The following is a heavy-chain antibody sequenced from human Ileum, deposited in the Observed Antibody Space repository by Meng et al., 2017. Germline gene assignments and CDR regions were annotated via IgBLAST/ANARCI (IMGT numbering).Heavy chain of an antibody. Sequence: QWQVQRWGAGLLKPSETLSLTCAGYAGSFSNYYWSWIRQPPGKGLEWIGEINHSGSTNYNPSLKSRVTISVDTSKNQFSLKLSSVTAADTAVYYCARGGPWFDPWGQGTLVTVSS. CDR2: INHSGST. CDR1: AGSFSNYY. V-gene: IGHV4-34*01. CDR3: ARGGPWFDP. J-gene: IGHJ5*02.